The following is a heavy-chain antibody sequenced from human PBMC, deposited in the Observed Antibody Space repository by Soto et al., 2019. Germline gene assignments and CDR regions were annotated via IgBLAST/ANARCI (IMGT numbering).Heavy chain of an antibody. CDR1: GYSFTSYW. V-gene: IGHV5-51*01. CDR2: IHPGDSDT. Sequence: GESLKISCKGSGYSFTSYWIGWVRQMPGKGLEWMGIIHPGDSDTRYSPSFQGQVTISADKSISTAYLQWSSLKASDTAMYYCAKTAAGGKNYYGMDVWGQGTTVTVSS. D-gene: IGHD6-13*01. J-gene: IGHJ6*02. CDR3: AKTAAGGKNYYGMDV.